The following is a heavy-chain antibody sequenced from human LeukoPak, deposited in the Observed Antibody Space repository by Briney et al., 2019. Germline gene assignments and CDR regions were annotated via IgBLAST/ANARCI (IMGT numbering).Heavy chain of an antibody. V-gene: IGHV3-7*01. D-gene: IGHD5-12*01. CDR1: GFTFSSYW. J-gene: IGHJ4*02. CDR2: INQDGSAK. CDR3: ARFSSSGYDFGKPI. Sequence: GGSLRLSCAVSGFTFSSYWMSWVRQAPGKGLEWVANINQDGSAKHYVDSVKGRFTISRDNTKNSLYLQMNSLRAEDTAVYYCARFSSSGYDFGKPIWGQGTLVTVSS.